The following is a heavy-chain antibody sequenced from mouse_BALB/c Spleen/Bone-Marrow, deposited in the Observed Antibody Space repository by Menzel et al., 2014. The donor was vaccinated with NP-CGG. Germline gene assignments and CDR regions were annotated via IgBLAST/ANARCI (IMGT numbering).Heavy chain of an antibody. D-gene: IGHD2-1*01. CDR3: ARGNYGNYGAMDY. Sequence: EVMLVESGGGLVKPGGSLKLSCAASGFTFSDYYMYWVRQTPEKRLEWVATISDGGSYTYYPDSVKGRFTISRDNAKNNLYPQMSSLKSEDTAMYYCARGNYGNYGAMDYWGQGTSVTVSS. CDR2: ISDGGSYT. J-gene: IGHJ4*01. V-gene: IGHV5-4*02. CDR1: GFTFSDYY.